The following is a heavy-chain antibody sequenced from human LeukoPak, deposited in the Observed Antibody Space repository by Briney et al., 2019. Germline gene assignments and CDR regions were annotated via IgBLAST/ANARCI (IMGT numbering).Heavy chain of an antibody. V-gene: IGHV3-30*04. CDR3: ARAEQYDYVSLYIFVY. CDR1: GFTFSSYA. Sequence: GGSLRLSCAASGFTFSSYAMHWVRQAPGKGLEWVAVISYDGSNKYYADSVKGRFTISRDNSKNTLYLQMNSLRAEDTAVYYCARAEQYDYVSLYIFVYWGQGTLVTVSS. CDR2: ISYDGSNK. D-gene: IGHD3-16*01. J-gene: IGHJ4*02.